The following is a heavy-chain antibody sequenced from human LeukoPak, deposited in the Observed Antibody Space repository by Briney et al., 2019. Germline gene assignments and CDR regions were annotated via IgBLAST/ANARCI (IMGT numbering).Heavy chain of an antibody. CDR3: TKDLRYYYADNHSEMDEHDY. V-gene: IGHV1-8*03. J-gene: IGHJ4*02. CDR2: MNPNSGNT. CDR1: GYTFISYE. D-gene: IGHD4-23*01. Sequence: ASVKVSCKASGYTFISYEINWVRQATGQGLEWMGWMNPNSGNTGYAQKFQGRVTFTRDTSINTAYMELSSLRAEDTALYYCTKDLRYYYADNHSEMDEHDYWGQGTLVTVSS.